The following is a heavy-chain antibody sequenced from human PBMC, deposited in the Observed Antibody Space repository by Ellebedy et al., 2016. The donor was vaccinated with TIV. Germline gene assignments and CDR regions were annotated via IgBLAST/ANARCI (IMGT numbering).Heavy chain of an antibody. J-gene: IGHJ6*02. CDR3: ARDQVVRGGYHGMDV. D-gene: IGHD3-10*01. Sequence: SETLSLTXTVSSGSVTSGRYYWSWIRQHPGKGLEWIGYIYHTGTTYYNPSLKSRVSISVDTSKNQVSLKLRSVTVADTAVYYCARDQVVRGGYHGMDVWGQGTTVTVSS. CDR2: IYHTGTT. CDR1: SGSVTSGRYY. V-gene: IGHV4-31*03.